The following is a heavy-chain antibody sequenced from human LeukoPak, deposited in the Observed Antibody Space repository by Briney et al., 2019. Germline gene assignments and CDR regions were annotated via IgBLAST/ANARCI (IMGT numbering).Heavy chain of an antibody. CDR1: GDSVSSNSAA. J-gene: IGHJ4*02. Sequence: SQTLSLTCAISGDSVSSNSAAWNWIRQSPSRGLEWLGRTYYSSKWYNDYAVSVKSRITINPDTTKNQFSLQLNSVTPEDTAVYYCARDHCSGGSCYWRFDYWGQGTLVTVSS. D-gene: IGHD2-15*01. CDR3: ARDHCSGGSCYWRFDY. CDR2: TYYSSKWYN. V-gene: IGHV6-1*01.